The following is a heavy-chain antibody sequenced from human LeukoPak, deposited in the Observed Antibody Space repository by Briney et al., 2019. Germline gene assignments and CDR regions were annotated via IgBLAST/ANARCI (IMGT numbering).Heavy chain of an antibody. V-gene: IGHV4-39*07. CDR2: IYYSGST. CDR3: ARVGGLGTYYFDY. Sequence: PSETLSLTCTVSGGSISSSSYYWGWIRQPPGKGLEWIGSIYYSGSTYYNPSLKSRVTISVDTSKNQFSLKLSSVTAADTAVYYCARVGGLGTYYFDYWGQGTLVTVSS. CDR1: GGSISSSSYY. D-gene: IGHD1-14*01. J-gene: IGHJ4*02.